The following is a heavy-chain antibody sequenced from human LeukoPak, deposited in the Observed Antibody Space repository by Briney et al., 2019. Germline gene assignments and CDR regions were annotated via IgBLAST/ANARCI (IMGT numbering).Heavy chain of an antibody. CDR2: FDPEDGET. CDR3: ATWYYYDSSDYYLADD. V-gene: IGHV1-24*01. Sequence: GASVKVSRKVSGYTLTEFSMQWVRQAPGKGLEWMGGFDPEDGETINAQALQGRVTINKDTSTDTADMERSSLRSEDTAVYYCATWYYYDSSDYYLADDWGEGTLLTVSS. CDR1: GYTLTEFS. D-gene: IGHD3-22*01. J-gene: IGHJ4*02.